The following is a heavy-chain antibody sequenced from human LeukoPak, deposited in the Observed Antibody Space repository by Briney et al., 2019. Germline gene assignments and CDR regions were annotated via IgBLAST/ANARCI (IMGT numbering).Heavy chain of an antibody. J-gene: IGHJ4*02. Sequence: PSETLSLTCTVSGGSISSYYWSWIRQPPGKGLEWIGYIYYSGSTYYNPSLKSRVTISVDTSKNQFSLKLSSVTAADTAVYYCASYGGNSEGDYFDYWGQGTLVTVSS. CDR1: GGSISSYY. CDR3: ASYGGNSEGDYFDY. V-gene: IGHV4-59*08. CDR2: IYYSGST. D-gene: IGHD4-23*01.